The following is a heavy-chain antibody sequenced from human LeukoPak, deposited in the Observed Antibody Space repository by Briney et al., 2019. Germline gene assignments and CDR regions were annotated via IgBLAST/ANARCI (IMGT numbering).Heavy chain of an antibody. V-gene: IGHV4-59*01. D-gene: IGHD3-10*01. J-gene: IGHJ4*02. Sequence: PSETLSLTCTVSGGSISSYYWSWIRQPPGKGLEWIGYICYSGSTNYNPSLKSRVTISVDTSKNQFSLKLSSVTAADTAVYYCAAGDKYYFDYWGQGTLVTVSS. CDR1: GGSISSYY. CDR3: AAGDKYYFDY. CDR2: ICYSGST.